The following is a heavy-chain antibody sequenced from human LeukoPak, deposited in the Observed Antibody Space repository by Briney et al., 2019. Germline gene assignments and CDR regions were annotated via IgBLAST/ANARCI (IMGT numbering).Heavy chain of an antibody. Sequence: EASVKVSCKASGYTFTSYGISWVRQAPGQGLEWMGWISIYDGKTLYAQKFQGRVTMTTDTSTSTAYMELRSLRSDDTAVYYCARGVRENRSWYTVHFDYWGQGTLVTVSS. CDR1: GYTFTSYG. CDR3: ARGVRENRSWYTVHFDY. J-gene: IGHJ4*02. CDR2: ISIYDGKT. D-gene: IGHD2-2*02. V-gene: IGHV1-18*01.